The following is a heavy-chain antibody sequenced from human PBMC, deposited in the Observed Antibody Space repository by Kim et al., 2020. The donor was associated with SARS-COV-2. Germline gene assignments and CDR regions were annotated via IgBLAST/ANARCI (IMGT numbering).Heavy chain of an antibody. CDR3: AKEMNVKLDYYYYGMDV. V-gene: IGHV3-30*18. CDR2: ISYDGSNK. J-gene: IGHJ6*02. CDR1: GFTFSSYG. Sequence: GGSLRLSCAASGFTFSSYGMHWVRQAPGKGLEWVAVISYDGSNKYYADSVKGRFTISRDNSKNTLYLQMNSLRAEDTAVYYCAKEMNVKLDYYYYGMDVWGQGATVTVSS.